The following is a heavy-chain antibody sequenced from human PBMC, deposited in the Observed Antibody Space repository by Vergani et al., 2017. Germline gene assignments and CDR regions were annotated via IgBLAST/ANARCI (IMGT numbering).Heavy chain of an antibody. V-gene: IGHV3-23*01. J-gene: IGHJ2*01. D-gene: IGHD2-2*02. CDR3: ANPYCSSSSCYNDWYFDL. CDR2: ISGSDGSS. CDR1: GFTLSSYA. Sequence: EVQLLESGGGLVQPGGSLRLSCTASGFTLSSYAMSWVRQAPGKGLEWVSAISGSDGSSYYADSVKGRFNISRDNSKNKLYLQMNSLRAEDTAVYYCANPYCSSSSCYNDWYFDLWGRGTRVTVSS.